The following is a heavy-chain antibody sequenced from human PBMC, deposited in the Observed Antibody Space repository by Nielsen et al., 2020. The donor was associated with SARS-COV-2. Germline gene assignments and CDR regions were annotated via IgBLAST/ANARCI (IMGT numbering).Heavy chain of an antibody. CDR2: IWYDGSNK. CDR1: GFTFSSYG. D-gene: IGHD3-22*01. V-gene: IGHV3-33*08. J-gene: IGHJ4*02. Sequence: GGSLRLSCAASGFTFSSYGMHWVRQAPGKGLEWVAVIWYDGSNKYYADSVKGRFTISRDNAKNSLYLQMNSLRAEDTAVYYCARSGYYDSSGYYYWGQGTLVTVSS. CDR3: ARSGYYDSSGYYY.